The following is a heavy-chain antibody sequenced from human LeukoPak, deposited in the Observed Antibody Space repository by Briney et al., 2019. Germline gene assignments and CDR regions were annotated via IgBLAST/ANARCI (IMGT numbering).Heavy chain of an antibody. CDR1: GYTFTSYD. CDR3: ARPFYDFWSGQKLNWFDP. V-gene: IGHV1-8*01. J-gene: IGHJ5*02. D-gene: IGHD3-3*01. Sequence: ASVKASCKASGYTFTSYDINWVRQATGQGLEWMGWMNPNSGNTGYAQKFQGRVTMTRNTSISTAYMELSSLRSEDTAVYYCARPFYDFWSGQKLNWFDPWGQGTLVTVSS. CDR2: MNPNSGNT.